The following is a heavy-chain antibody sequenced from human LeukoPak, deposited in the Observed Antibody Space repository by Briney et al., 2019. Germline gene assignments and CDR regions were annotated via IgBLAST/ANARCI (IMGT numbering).Heavy chain of an antibody. CDR1: GGSISSSSYY. V-gene: IGHV4-39*07. D-gene: IGHD6-13*01. J-gene: IGHJ5*02. Sequence: SETLSRTCTVSGGSISSSSYYWSWIRQPPGKGLEWIGEINHSGSTNYNPSLKSRVTISVDTSKNQFSLKLSSVTAADTAVYYCARRGAAAGIFQFDPWGQGTLVTVSS. CDR2: INHSGST. CDR3: ARRGAAAGIFQFDP.